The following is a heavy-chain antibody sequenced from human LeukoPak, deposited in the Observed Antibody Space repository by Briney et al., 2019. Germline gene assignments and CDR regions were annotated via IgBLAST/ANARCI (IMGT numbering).Heavy chain of an antibody. J-gene: IGHJ4*02. CDR1: GFTFSTYR. D-gene: IGHD6-19*01. CDR2: INIDSSTT. CDR3: ARATSTSGPTFDY. V-gene: IGHV3-48*02. Sequence: QSGGSLRLPCAASGFTFSTYRMNWVRQAPGKGLEWLSYINIDSSTTYYTDSLKGRFTISRDNAKNSLYLQMNSLRDEDTAVYYCARATSTSGPTFDYWGQGTLVTVPS.